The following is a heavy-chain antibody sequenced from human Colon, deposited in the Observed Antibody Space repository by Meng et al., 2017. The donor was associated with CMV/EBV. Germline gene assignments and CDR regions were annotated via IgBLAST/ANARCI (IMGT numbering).Heavy chain of an antibody. V-gene: IGHV3-30*02. CDR3: VRAPWGYQSLPIY. D-gene: IGHD2-2*01. J-gene: IGHJ4*02. CDR2: IRHDGTTT. Sequence: GESLKISCAASEFTFGSYWMHWIRQAPGKGLEWVATIRHDGTTTAYSESVQGRFTISRDNSKSTLYLQMNSLKPDDTAVYYCVRAPWGYQSLPIYWGQGTLVTVSS. CDR1: EFTFGSYW.